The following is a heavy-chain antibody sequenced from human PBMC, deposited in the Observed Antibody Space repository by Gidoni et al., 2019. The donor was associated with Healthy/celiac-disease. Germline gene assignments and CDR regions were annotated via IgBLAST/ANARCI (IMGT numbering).Heavy chain of an antibody. V-gene: IGHV3-33*01. D-gene: IGHD3-22*01. CDR2: IWYDGSNK. CDR3: ASSLLPRITMIVVAPGDI. Sequence: QVQLVESGGGVVQPGRSLRLSCAASGFTFSSYGMHWVRQAPGKGLEWGAVIWYDGSNKYYADSVKGRFTISRDNSKNTLYLQMNSLRAEDTAVYYCASSLLPRITMIVVAPGDIWGQGTMVTVSS. J-gene: IGHJ3*02. CDR1: GFTFSSYG.